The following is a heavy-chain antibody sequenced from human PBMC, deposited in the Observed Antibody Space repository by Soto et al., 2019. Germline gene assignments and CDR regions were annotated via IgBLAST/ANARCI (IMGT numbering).Heavy chain of an antibody. J-gene: IGHJ6*02. Sequence: EVQLVESGGGLVQPGGSLRLSCAASGFTFSSYSMNWVRQAPGMGLEWVLYISSSSSTIYYADSVKGRFTSSRDNARRSLHRPETSLSVDDTVVDNSATLEVTVRGVIARSYYHGMGVSGHGTTVTVS. CDR2: ISSSSSTI. D-gene: IGHD3-10*01. CDR1: GFTFSSYS. V-gene: IGHV3-48*01. CDR3: ATLEVTVRGVIARSYYHGMGV.